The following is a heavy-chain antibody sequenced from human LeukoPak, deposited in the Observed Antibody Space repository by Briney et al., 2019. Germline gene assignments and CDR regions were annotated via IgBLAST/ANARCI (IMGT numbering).Heavy chain of an antibody. J-gene: IGHJ4*02. Sequence: SETLSLTCTVSGYSISSGYYWGWIRQPPGKGLEWIGSIYHSGSTYYNPSLKSRVTMSVDTSKNQFSLKLSSVTAADTAVYYCARGGGTYYYGSGSIDYWGQGTLVTVSS. D-gene: IGHD3-10*01. CDR1: GYSISSGYY. CDR2: IYHSGST. CDR3: ARGGGTYYYGSGSIDY. V-gene: IGHV4-38-2*02.